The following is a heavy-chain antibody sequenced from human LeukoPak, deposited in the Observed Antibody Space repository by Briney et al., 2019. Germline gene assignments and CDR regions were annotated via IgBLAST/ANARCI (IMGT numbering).Heavy chain of an antibody. CDR2: ISSSSSTI. V-gene: IGHV3-48*01. Sequence: GGSLRLSCAASGFTFSSYSMNWVRQAPGKGLEWVSYISSSSSTIYYADSVKGRFTISRDNAKNSLYLQMNSLRAEDTAVNYCASSITIFGVVINWGQGTLVTVSS. CDR1: GFTFSSYS. CDR3: ASSITIFGVVIN. J-gene: IGHJ4*02. D-gene: IGHD3-3*01.